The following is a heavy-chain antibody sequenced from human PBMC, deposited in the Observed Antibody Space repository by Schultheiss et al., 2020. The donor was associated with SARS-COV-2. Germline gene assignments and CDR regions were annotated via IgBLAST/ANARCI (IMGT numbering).Heavy chain of an antibody. J-gene: IGHJ4*02. Sequence: GESLKISCAASGFTFSIYNMIWVRQAPGKGLEWVSYISSGSGSIHYADSVKGRFTISRDNSKNTLYLQINSLRAEDTAVYYCATAEDIVVVVAAHYWGQGTLVTVSS. CDR1: GFTFSIYN. CDR3: ATAEDIVVVVAAHY. CDR2: ISSGSGSI. V-gene: IGHV3-48*01. D-gene: IGHD2-15*01.